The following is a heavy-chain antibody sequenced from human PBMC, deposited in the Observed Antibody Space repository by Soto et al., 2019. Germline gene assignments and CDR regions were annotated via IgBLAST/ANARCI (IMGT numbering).Heavy chain of an antibody. CDR3: ARGHYSSGYAFDI. V-gene: IGHV4-31*03. CDR2: IYYSGST. J-gene: IGHJ3*02. D-gene: IGHD3-22*01. Sequence: QVQLQESGPGLVKPSQTLSLTCTVSGGSISSGGYYWSWIRQHPGKGLEWIGYIYYSGSTYYNPSLKSRVTISVDTSKNQFSVKLSSVTAADTAGYYCARGHYSSGYAFDIWGQGTMVTVSS. CDR1: GGSISSGGYY.